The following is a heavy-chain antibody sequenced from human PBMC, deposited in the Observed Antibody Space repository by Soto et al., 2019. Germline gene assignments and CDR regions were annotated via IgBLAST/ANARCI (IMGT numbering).Heavy chain of an antibody. V-gene: IGHV3-30*03. CDR1: GFTFSSYG. CDR3: ARGVTIVGASFDY. J-gene: IGHJ4*02. D-gene: IGHD1-26*01. CDR2: ISYDGSNK. Sequence: GSLRLSCAASGFTFSSYGMHWVRQAPGKGLEWVAVISYDGSNKYYADSVKGRFTISRDNSKNTLYLQMNSLRAEDTAVYYCARGVTIVGASFDYWGQGTLVTVSS.